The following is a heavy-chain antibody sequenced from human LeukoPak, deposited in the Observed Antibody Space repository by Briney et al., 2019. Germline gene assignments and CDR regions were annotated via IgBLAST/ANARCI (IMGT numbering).Heavy chain of an antibody. CDR3: AITRYDVLTGYYPFDD. Sequence: GASVKISCKASGYAFMTYDIIWVRQATGQGPEWLGWMNPKNANTGYAQKFQGRVTMTGDSTINTAYMELSSLRSEDTAVYYCAITRYDVLTGYYPFDDWGQGTLVVVSS. CDR2: MNPKNANT. J-gene: IGHJ4*02. V-gene: IGHV1-8*01. D-gene: IGHD3-9*01. CDR1: GYAFMTYD.